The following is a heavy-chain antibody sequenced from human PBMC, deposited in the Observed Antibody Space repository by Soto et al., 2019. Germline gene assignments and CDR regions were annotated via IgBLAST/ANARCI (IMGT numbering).Heavy chain of an antibody. CDR2: IYHSGST. Sequence: LSLTCAVSGGSISSGGYSWSWIRQPPGKGLEWIGYIYHSGSTYYNPSLKSRVTISVDRSKNQFSLKLSSVTAADTAVYYCARGYLTGYHLDAFDIWGQGTMVTVS. J-gene: IGHJ3*02. CDR1: GGSISSGGYS. V-gene: IGHV4-30-2*01. D-gene: IGHD3-9*01. CDR3: ARGYLTGYHLDAFDI.